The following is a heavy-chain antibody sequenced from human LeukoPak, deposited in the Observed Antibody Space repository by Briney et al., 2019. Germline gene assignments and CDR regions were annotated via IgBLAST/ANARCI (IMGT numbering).Heavy chain of an antibody. V-gene: IGHV4-34*01. CDR2: INHAGNT. Sequence: PSETLSLTCAVYGGSLTGYYCSWIRQPPGKGLEWIGEINHAGNTNYNSSLKSRVTMSLDTANNQFSLNLSSVTAADTAVYYCARGRLTVTLKNYFDPWGQGTLVSVSS. CDR3: ARGRLTVTLKNYFDP. CDR1: GGSLTGYY. J-gene: IGHJ4*02. D-gene: IGHD4-11*01.